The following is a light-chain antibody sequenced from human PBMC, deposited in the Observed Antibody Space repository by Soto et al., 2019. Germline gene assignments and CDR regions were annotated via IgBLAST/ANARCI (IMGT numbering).Light chain of an antibody. CDR1: QGIRNF. CDR2: KAS. V-gene: IGKV1-5*03. Sequence: DIQMTQSPTSLSASVGDRVTITCRASQGIRNFVAWYQQKPGKAPKLLIYKASSLESGVPSRFSGSGSGTEFTLTISSLQPDDFATYYCQQYNSYPSFGGGTKVEIK. CDR3: QQYNSYPS. J-gene: IGKJ4*01.